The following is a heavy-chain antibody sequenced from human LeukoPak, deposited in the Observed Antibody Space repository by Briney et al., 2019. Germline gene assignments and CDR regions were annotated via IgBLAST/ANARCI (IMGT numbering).Heavy chain of an antibody. J-gene: IGHJ5*02. CDR2: INHSGSS. D-gene: IGHD6-25*01. CDR1: GGSFSGYS. Sequence: SGTLSLTCAVYGGSFSGYSWSWIRQPPGKGLEWIGEINHSGSSNYNPSLKSRVTISVDTSKNQFSLKLTSLTAADAAVYYCARRPNWGSGHGFDPWGQGTLVTVSS. CDR3: ARRPNWGSGHGFDP. V-gene: IGHV4-34*01.